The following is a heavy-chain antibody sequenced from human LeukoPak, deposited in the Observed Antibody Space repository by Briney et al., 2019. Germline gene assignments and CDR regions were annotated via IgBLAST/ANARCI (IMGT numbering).Heavy chain of an antibody. D-gene: IGHD3-3*01. CDR1: GGSFSGYY. CDR2: INHSGST. J-gene: IGHJ5*02. Sequence: PSETLSLTCAVYGGSFSGYYWSWIRQPPGKGLEWIGEINHSGSTNYNPSLKSRVTLSVDTSKNQFSLKLSSVTAADTAVYYCARQSITIFGVVRSHNWFDPWGQGTLVTVSS. V-gene: IGHV4-34*01. CDR3: ARQSITIFGVVRSHNWFDP.